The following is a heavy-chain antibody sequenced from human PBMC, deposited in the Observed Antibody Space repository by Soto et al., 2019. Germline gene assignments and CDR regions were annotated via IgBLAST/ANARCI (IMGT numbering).Heavy chain of an antibody. J-gene: IGHJ5*02. D-gene: IGHD3-3*01. Sequence: GGSLRLSCAASGFTFSSYSMNWVRQAPGKGLEWVSSISSSSSYIYYADSVKGRFTISRDNAKNSLYLQMNSLRAEDTAVHYCASLLNRVNWFDPWGQGTLVTVSS. CDR3: ASLLNRVNWFDP. V-gene: IGHV3-21*01. CDR1: GFTFSSYS. CDR2: ISSSSSYI.